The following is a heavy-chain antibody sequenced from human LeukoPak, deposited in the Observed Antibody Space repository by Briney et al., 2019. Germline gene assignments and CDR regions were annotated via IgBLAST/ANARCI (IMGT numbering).Heavy chain of an antibody. V-gene: IGHV3-48*01. Sequence: GGSLRLSCAASGFTFSDYDMNWIRQAPGTGLEWVSYITGSSSSKYYADSVKGRFTISRDNAKNALYLQMNSLRAEDTAVYYCARPTTSGWYPHWGQGTMVTVSS. CDR1: GFTFSDYD. CDR2: ITGSSSSK. CDR3: ARPTTSGWYPH. J-gene: IGHJ3*01. D-gene: IGHD6-19*01.